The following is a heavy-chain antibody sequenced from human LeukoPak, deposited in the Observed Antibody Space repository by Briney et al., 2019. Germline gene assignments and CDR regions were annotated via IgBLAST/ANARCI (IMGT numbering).Heavy chain of an antibody. CDR1: GFTFSSYA. J-gene: IGHJ5*02. D-gene: IGHD3-22*01. V-gene: IGHV3-23*01. Sequence: PGGSLRLSCAASGFTFSSYAMNWVRQAPRKGLEWVSAISGSGGSTYYADSVKGRFTISRDNSKNTLYLQMNSLRAEDTAVYYCARGIGYYAGWFDPWGQGTLVTVSS. CDR3: ARGIGYYAGWFDP. CDR2: ISGSGGST.